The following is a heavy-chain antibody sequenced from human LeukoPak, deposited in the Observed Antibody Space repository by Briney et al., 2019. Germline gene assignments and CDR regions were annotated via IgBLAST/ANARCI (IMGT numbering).Heavy chain of an antibody. D-gene: IGHD3-3*01. CDR1: GGSFSGYY. J-gene: IGHJ3*01. CDR3: ARVGAIFGVVKT. Sequence: PSETLSLTCAVYGGSFSGYYWSWIRQPPGKGLEWIGEINHSGSTNYNPSLKSRVTISVDRSKNQFSLKLSSVTAADTAVYYCARVGAIFGVVKTWGQGTMVTVSS. CDR2: INHSGST. V-gene: IGHV4-34*01.